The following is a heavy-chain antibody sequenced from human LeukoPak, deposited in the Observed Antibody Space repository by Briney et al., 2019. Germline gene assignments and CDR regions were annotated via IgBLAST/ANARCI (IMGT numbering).Heavy chain of an antibody. CDR1: GYTFTDYY. V-gene: IGHV1-69*13. J-gene: IGHJ4*02. D-gene: IGHD3-22*01. CDR2: IIPIFGTA. Sequence: ASVKLSCKASGYTFTDYYIHWVRQAPGQGLEWMGGIIPIFGTANYAQKFQGRVTITADESTSTAYMELSSLRSEDTAVYYCARVRRYYYDSSGYYVYWGQGTLVTVSS. CDR3: ARVRRYYYDSSGYYVY.